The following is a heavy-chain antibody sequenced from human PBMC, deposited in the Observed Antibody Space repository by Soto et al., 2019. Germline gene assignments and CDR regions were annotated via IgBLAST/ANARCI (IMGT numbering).Heavy chain of an antibody. Sequence: EVQLLESGGGLVQPGGSLRLSCAASGFTFTDYALSWVRQAPGKGLEWVATISGIGGSTYLADSVKARLSISRDNSKNTLFLVMDSLVAEDTAVYFCARGSSGYISSWYYFDYWGRGTLVTVSS. V-gene: IGHV3-23*01. CDR1: GFTFTDYA. J-gene: IGHJ4*02. CDR2: ISGIGGST. D-gene: IGHD6-13*01. CDR3: ARGSSGYISSWYYFDY.